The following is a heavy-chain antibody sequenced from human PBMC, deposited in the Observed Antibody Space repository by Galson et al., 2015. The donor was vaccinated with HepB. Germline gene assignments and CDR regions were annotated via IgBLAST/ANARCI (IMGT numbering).Heavy chain of an antibody. CDR2: ISWDGGST. V-gene: IGHV3-43*01. J-gene: IGHJ4*02. D-gene: IGHD3-10*01. Sequence: SLRLSCAASGFTFDDYTMHWVRQAPGKGLEWVSLISWDGGSTYYADSVKGRFTISRDNSKNSLYLQMNSLRTEDTALYYCAKDSGEVRGVIFDYWGQGTLVTVSS. CDR1: GFTFDDYT. CDR3: AKDSGEVRGVIFDY.